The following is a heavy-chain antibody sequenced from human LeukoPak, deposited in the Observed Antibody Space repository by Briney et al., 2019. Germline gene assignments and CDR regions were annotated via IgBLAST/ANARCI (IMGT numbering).Heavy chain of an antibody. V-gene: IGHV3-30-3*01. CDR2: ISYDGSNK. CDR1: GFTFSSYA. J-gene: IGHJ4*02. D-gene: IGHD3-22*01. CDR3: ARDTSQYYYDSSGYYYTGFHY. Sequence: AGGSLRLSCAASGFTFSSYAMHWVRQAPGKGLEWVAVISYDGSNKYYADSVKGRFTISRDNSKNTLYLQMNSLRAEDTAVYYCARDTSQYYYDSSGYYYTGFHYWGQGTLVTVSS.